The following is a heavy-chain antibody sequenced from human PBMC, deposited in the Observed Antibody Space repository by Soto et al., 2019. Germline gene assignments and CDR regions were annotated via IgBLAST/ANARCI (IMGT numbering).Heavy chain of an antibody. CDR2: IYSGGST. Sequence: EVQLVESGGGLIQPGGSLRLSCAASGFTVSSNYMSWVRQAPGKGLEWVSVIYSGGSTYYADSVKGRFTISRDNSKNTLYPQMNSLRAEDTAVYYCARVGWTVTTLGGPMDVWGQGTTVTVSS. CDR1: GFTVSSNY. V-gene: IGHV3-53*01. CDR3: ARVGWTVTTLGGPMDV. J-gene: IGHJ6*02. D-gene: IGHD3-16*01.